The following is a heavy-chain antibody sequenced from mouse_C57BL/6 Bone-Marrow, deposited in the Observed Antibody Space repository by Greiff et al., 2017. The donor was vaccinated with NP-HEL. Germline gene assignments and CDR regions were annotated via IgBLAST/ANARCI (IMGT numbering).Heavy chain of an antibody. V-gene: IGHV5-12*01. CDR3: ARPPYYYGSSHWYFDV. D-gene: IGHD1-1*01. J-gene: IGHJ1*03. Sequence: DVKLVESGGGLVQPGGSLKLSCAASGFTFSDYYMYWVRQTPEKRLEWVAYISNGGGSTYYPDTVKGRFTISRDNAKNTLYLQMSRLKSEDTAMYYCARPPYYYGSSHWYFDVWGTGTTVTVSS. CDR1: GFTFSDYY. CDR2: ISNGGGST.